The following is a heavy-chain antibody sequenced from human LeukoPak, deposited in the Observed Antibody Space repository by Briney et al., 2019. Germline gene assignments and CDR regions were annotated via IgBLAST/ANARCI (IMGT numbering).Heavy chain of an antibody. CDR1: GYTFTGYY. D-gene: IGHD4-17*01. CDR2: ISAYNGNT. Sequence: GASVKVSCKASGYTFTGYYMHWVRQAPGQGLEWMGWISAYNGNTNYAQKLQGRVTMTTDTSTSTAYMELRSLRSDDTAVYYCARVHGENWSDPWGQGTLVTVSS. CDR3: ARVHGENWSDP. J-gene: IGHJ5*02. V-gene: IGHV1-18*04.